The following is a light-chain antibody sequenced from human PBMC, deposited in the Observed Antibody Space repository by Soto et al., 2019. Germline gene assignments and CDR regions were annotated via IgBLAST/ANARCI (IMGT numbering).Light chain of an antibody. CDR1: QGISTY. Sequence: DIQMTQSPSSLSASVGDIVTITFRASQGISTYLNWYQQKPGKAPKLLIYAASSLQSGIPSRFSGSGSETDFTLTISSLQPEDFATYYCQQSYSTPWTFGQGTKVDI. J-gene: IGKJ1*01. V-gene: IGKV1-39*01. CDR2: AAS. CDR3: QQSYSTPWT.